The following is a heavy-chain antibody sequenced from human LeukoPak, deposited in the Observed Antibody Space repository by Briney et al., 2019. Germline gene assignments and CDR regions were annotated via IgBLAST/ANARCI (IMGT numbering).Heavy chain of an antibody. Sequence: SETLSLTCTVSGGSISGDDVYWSWIRQPAGKGLEWIGRIYSSGSSNYNPSLRSRVTISVDTSKNRFSLKLSSVTAADTAVYYCARGSWSGYYKALEYFQDWGQGTLVTVSS. CDR3: ARGSWSGYYKALEYFQD. V-gene: IGHV4-61*02. D-gene: IGHD3-3*01. CDR2: IYSSGSS. J-gene: IGHJ1*01. CDR1: GGSISGDDVY.